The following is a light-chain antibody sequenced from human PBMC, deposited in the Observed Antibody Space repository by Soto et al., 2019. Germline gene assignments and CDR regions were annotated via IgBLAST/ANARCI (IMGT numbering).Light chain of an antibody. V-gene: IGKV3-15*01. J-gene: IGKJ1*01. CDR1: QSVSSN. Sequence: EVLSTQSPATLSVSPGERATLSCRASQSVSSNLAWYQQKPGQAPRLLIYGASTRATGIPARFSGSGSGTEFTLTISSLQSEDFAVYYCQQYNDWPPYRTFGQGTKVEIK. CDR3: QQYNDWPPYRT. CDR2: GAS.